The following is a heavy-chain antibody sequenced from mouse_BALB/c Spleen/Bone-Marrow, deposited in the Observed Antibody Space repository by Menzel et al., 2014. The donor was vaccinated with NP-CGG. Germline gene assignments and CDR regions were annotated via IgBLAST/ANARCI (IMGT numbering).Heavy chain of an antibody. J-gene: IGHJ2*01. CDR2: IDPANVNT. D-gene: IGHD2-14*01. CDR1: GFNIKDTY. Sequence: VQLQQSGAELVKPGASVKLSCTASGFNIKDTYIHWVKQRPEQGLEWIGRIDPANVNTKYDPKFQGKATITADTSSNTAYLQLGSLTSEDTAVYYCARYRLGTYFDYWGQGTTLTVSS. V-gene: IGHV14-3*02. CDR3: ARYRLGTYFDY.